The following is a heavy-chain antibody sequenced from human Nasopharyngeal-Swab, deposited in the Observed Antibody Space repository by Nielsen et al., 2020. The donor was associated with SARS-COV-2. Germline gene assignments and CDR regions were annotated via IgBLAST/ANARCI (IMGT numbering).Heavy chain of an antibody. Sequence: SVKVSCKASGFTFTSSAVQWVRQAPGQRLEWIGWIVVGSGNTNYAQKSQERVTITRDMSTSTAYMELSSLRSEDTAVYYCAAGGTGSARPYYYYGMDVWGQGTTVTVSS. D-gene: IGHD6-6*01. V-gene: IGHV1-58*01. CDR2: IVVGSGNT. J-gene: IGHJ6*02. CDR3: AAGGTGSARPYYYYGMDV. CDR1: GFTFTSSA.